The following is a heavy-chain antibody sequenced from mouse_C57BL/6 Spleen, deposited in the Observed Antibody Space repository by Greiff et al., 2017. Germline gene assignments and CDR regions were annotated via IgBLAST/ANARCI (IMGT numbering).Heavy chain of an antibody. CDR3: ARAYYSYAWFAY. CDR1: GYSITSGYY. V-gene: IGHV3-6*01. Sequence: EVQLQQSGPGLVKPSQSLSLTCSVTGYSITSGYYWNWIRQFPGNKLEWMGYISYDGSNNYNPSLKNRISITRDTSKNQFFLKLNSVTTEDTATYYCARAYYSYAWFAYWGQGTLVTVSA. CDR2: ISYDGSN. D-gene: IGHD2-12*01. J-gene: IGHJ3*01.